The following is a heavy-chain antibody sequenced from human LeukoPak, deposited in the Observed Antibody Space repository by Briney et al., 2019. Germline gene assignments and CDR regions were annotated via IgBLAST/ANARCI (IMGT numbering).Heavy chain of an antibody. V-gene: IGHV3-11*06. Sequence: PGRSLRLSCAASGFTFSDYYMSWTRHAPGKGLEWVTYISSSSSYTNYADSVKGRFTISRDNAKYSLYLQMNRLRAEDTAVYYCARGAFYYYGMAVWGKGCTVTVSS. CDR2: ISSSSSYT. J-gene: IGHJ6*01. CDR1: GFTFSDYY. CDR3: ARGAFYYYGMAV.